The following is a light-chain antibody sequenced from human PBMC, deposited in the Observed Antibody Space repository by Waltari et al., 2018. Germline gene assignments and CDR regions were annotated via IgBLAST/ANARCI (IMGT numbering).Light chain of an antibody. J-gene: IGLJ2*01. Sequence: QSALTQPASVSGSPGQSITIPCTGTTSPVGRYHSVSWYQDHPVQAPNVIIYDVSDRPSGISERFSGSKSGNTASLTISGLQAEDEADYYCSSQSSDNVVLFGGGTKLTVL. CDR3: SSQSSDNVVL. V-gene: IGLV2-14*03. CDR1: TSPVGRYHS. CDR2: DVS.